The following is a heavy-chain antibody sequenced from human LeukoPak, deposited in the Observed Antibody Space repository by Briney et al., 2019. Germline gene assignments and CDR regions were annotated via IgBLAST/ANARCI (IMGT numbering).Heavy chain of an antibody. CDR3: ARESSGGSYYAY. D-gene: IGHD1-26*01. CDR1: GYTFTDYY. J-gene: IGHJ4*02. CDR2: VNPKNGGT. Sequence: GASVKVSGKASGYTFTDYYIHWVRQAPGQGLEWMGWVNPKNGGTNYAQKFQGRVTMTRDTSISMLYMELSRLESDDTAIYYCARESSGGSYYAYWGQGTLVTVSA. V-gene: IGHV1-2*02.